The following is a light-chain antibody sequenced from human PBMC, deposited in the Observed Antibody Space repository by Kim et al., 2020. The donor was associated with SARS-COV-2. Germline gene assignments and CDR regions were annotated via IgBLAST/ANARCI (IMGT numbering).Light chain of an antibody. CDR3: QQYNT. J-gene: IGKJ1*01. CDR1: QSISSW. V-gene: IGKV1-5*01. CDR2: DAS. Sequence: STLSETVGDRVTITCRASQSISSWLAWYQQKPGKAPKLLIYDASSLESGVPSRFSGSGSGTEFTLTISSLQPDDFATYYCQQYNTFGQGTKVDIK.